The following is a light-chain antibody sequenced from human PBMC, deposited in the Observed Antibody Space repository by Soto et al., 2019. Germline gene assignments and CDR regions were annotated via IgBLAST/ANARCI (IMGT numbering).Light chain of an antibody. J-gene: IGKJ4*01. CDR3: QQYKNWPPLT. V-gene: IGKV3-15*01. CDR1: QSASTN. CDR2: DAS. Sequence: EIVMTQSPATLSVSPGERATFSCRASQSASTNVAWYQQKPGQAPRLLIYDASTRATGIPARFSGSGSGTEFTLTISSLQSEDFAVYYCQQYKNWPPLTFGGGTKVEIK.